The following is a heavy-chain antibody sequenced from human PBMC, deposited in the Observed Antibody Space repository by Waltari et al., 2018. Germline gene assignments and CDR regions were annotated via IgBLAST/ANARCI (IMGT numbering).Heavy chain of an antibody. D-gene: IGHD4-4*01. CDR2: IKSGTDGGTT. Sequence: EVQLVESGGGLVKPGGSLGLPCAALGFSFRNAWMAWVRQAPGKGLEWVGRIKSGTDGGTTDYAAPVKGRFTISRDDSKNTLYLQMNSLKTEDTAVYYCATVGNYAHFFYWGQGTLLTASS. CDR1: GFSFRNAW. V-gene: IGHV3-15*01. CDR3: ATVGNYAHFFY. J-gene: IGHJ4*02.